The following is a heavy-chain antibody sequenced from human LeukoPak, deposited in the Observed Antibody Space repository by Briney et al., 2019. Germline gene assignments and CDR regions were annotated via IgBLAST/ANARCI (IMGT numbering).Heavy chain of an antibody. J-gene: IGHJ4*02. CDR1: GYTFTGYY. CDR3: ARDIRHHFDY. D-gene: IGHD3-3*02. CDR2: INPNSGGT. V-gene: IGHV1-2*02. Sequence: ASVKVSCKASGYTFTGYYMHWVRQAPGQGLEWMGWINPNSGGTNYAQKFQARVTMTTDTSTSTAYMELRSLRSDDTAVYYCARDIRHHFDYWGQGTLVTVSS.